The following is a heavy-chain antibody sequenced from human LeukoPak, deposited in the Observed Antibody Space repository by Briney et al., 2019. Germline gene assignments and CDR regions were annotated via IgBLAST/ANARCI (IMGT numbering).Heavy chain of an antibody. J-gene: IGHJ6*02. CDR2: ISWNSGSI. V-gene: IGHV3-9*01. Sequence: GGSLRLSCAASGFTFDDYAMHWVRQAPGKGLEWFSGISWNSGSIGYAASVTGRFTISRDNAKNSLYLQMNSLRAEDTALYYCAKGVVVVPAAIYYGMDVWGQGTTVTVSS. CDR1: GFTFDDYA. D-gene: IGHD2-2*02. CDR3: AKGVVVVPAAIYYGMDV.